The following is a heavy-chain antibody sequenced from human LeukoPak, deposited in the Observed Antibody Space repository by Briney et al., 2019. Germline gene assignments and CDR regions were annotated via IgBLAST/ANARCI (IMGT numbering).Heavy chain of an antibody. V-gene: IGHV3-21*01. D-gene: IGHD2-2*01. CDR2: ISSSSSYI. J-gene: IGHJ4*02. CDR1: GFTVSSSY. CDR3: VRESIWDCSTTSCYDDY. Sequence: GGSLRLSCAASGFTVSSSYMNWVRQAPGKGLEWVSSISSSSSYIYYADSVKGRFTISRDNAKKSLYLQMNSLRAEDTAVYYCVRESIWDCSTTSCYDDYWGQGTLVTVSS.